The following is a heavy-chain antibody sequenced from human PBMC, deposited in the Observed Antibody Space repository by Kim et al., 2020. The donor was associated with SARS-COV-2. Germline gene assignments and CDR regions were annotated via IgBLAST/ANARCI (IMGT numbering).Heavy chain of an antibody. J-gene: IGHJ4*02. D-gene: IGHD3-16*01. CDR1: GGSFSGYY. CDR3: ARDLYGPWDY. CDR2: INHSGST. V-gene: IGHV4-34*01. Sequence: SETLSLTCAVYGGSFSGYYWSWIRQPPGKGLEWVGEINHSGSTNYNPSLKSRVTISVDTSKNQFSLKLSSVTAADTAVYYCARDLYGPWDYWGQGTLVTVSS.